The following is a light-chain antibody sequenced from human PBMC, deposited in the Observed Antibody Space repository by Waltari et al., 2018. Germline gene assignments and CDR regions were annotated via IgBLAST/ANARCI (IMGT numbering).Light chain of an antibody. CDR2: KAS. J-gene: IGKJ1*01. CDR3: QQYNSYPWT. Sequence: DIQMTQSPSTLSASVGDRVTITCRASQSISNWLAWYQQKAGKAPKILIYKASSLESDVPSRFSGSGSGTEFTLTIISLQPDDFATYYCQQYNSYPWTFGQGTKVEIK. CDR1: QSISNW. V-gene: IGKV1-5*03.